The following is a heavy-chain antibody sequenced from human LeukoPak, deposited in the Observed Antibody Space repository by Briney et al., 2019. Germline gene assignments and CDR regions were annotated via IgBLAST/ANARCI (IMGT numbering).Heavy chain of an antibody. J-gene: IGHJ6*03. Sequence: SETLSLTCTVSGGSIGTYYWSWIRQSPGEGLEWIGYIYVTGTRYNPYLQSRVTISVDRSRNQFFLKMSSVTAADTAVYYCARHIGGGIEDMDVWGKGTKVIVSS. CDR3: ARHIGGGIEDMDV. V-gene: IGHV4-59*08. CDR1: GGSIGTYY. CDR2: IYVTGT. D-gene: IGHD3-16*02.